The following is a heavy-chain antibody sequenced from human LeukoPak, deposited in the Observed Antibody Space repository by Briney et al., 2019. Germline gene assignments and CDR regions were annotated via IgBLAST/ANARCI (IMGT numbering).Heavy chain of an antibody. D-gene: IGHD3-10*01. CDR3: ARLHITMVRGGQMPRFGSLYYMDV. CDR2: IYTSGST. CDR1: GNSISSGDNY. J-gene: IGHJ6*03. Sequence: SETLSLTCTVFGNSISSGDNYWSWIRQPAGKGLEWIGRIYTSGSTNYNPSLKSRVTMSVDTSKNQFSLKLSSVTAADTAVYYCARLHITMVRGGQMPRFGSLYYMDVWGKGTTVTISS. V-gene: IGHV4-61*02.